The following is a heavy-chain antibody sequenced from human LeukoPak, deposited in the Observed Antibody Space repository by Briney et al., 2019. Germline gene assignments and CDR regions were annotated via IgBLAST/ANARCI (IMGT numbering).Heavy chain of an antibody. D-gene: IGHD6-6*01. V-gene: IGHV1-2*06. CDR2: INPNSGRT. Sequence: GASVKVSCKASGYTFTGYYMHWVRQAPGQGLEWMGRINPNSGRTNYAQKFQGRVTMTRDTSISTAYMELSRLRSDDTAVYYCARDKQLVRRPGPIDYWGQGTLVTVSS. CDR3: ARDKQLVRRPGPIDY. CDR1: GYTFTGYY. J-gene: IGHJ4*02.